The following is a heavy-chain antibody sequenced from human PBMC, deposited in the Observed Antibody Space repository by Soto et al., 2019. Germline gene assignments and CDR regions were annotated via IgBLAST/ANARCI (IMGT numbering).Heavy chain of an antibody. V-gene: IGHV3-23*01. CDR1: GFTFSSDA. J-gene: IGHJ5*02. CDR2: ISGSGGST. Sequence: TGGSLRLSCAASGFTFSSDAMTWVRQAPGKRLEWVSAISGSGGSTNYADSVKGRFTISRDNSKNTLYLQMHSLRDEDTAVYYCAKAFGYSSSWYARNWFDPWGQGTLVTVSS. D-gene: IGHD6-13*01. CDR3: AKAFGYSSSWYARNWFDP.